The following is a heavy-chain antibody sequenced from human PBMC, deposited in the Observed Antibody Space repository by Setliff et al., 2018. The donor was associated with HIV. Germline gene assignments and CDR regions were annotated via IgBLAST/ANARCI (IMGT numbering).Heavy chain of an antibody. Sequence: VKVSCKASGYTFTGYYIHWVRQAPGQGLQWMGRINPNIGSANYAQNFQDRVTMSRDTSISTAYMQLSSLRSDDTAMYYCGRATEYYDTSGYPRRTLVDDWGQGALVTVSS. J-gene: IGHJ4*02. CDR2: INPNIGSA. CDR3: GRATEYYDTSGYPRRTLVDD. CDR1: GYTFTGYY. D-gene: IGHD3-22*01. V-gene: IGHV1-2*06.